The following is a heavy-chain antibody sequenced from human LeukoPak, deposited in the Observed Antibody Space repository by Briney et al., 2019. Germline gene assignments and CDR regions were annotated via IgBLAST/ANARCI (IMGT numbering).Heavy chain of an antibody. Sequence: ASVKVSCKASGYIFTGYYMHWVRQAPGQGLEWMGWINPNSGDTHSAQRFQGRVTMTRDTSTSTAYMQLSRLRSDDTAVYYCARVGNSGSGSYYVPTGYWGQGTLVTVSS. J-gene: IGHJ4*02. CDR2: INPNSGDT. CDR1: GYIFTGYY. CDR3: ARVGNSGSGSYYVPTGY. V-gene: IGHV1-2*02. D-gene: IGHD3-10*01.